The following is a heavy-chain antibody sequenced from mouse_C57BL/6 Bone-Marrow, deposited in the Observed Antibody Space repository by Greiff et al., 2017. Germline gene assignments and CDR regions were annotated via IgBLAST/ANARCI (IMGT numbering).Heavy chain of an antibody. CDR3: ARPLTGYFDY. CDR1: GFTFSDYG. CDR2: ISSGSSTI. D-gene: IGHD4-1*01. V-gene: IGHV5-17*01. Sequence: EVKLMESGGGLVKPGGSLKLSCAASGFTFSDYGMHWVRQAPEKGLEWVAYISSGSSTIYYADTVKGRFTISRDNAKNTLFLQMTSLRSEDTAMYYCARPLTGYFDYWGQGTTLTVSS. J-gene: IGHJ2*01.